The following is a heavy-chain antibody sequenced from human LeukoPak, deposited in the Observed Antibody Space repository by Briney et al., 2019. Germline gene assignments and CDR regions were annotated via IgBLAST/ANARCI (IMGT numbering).Heavy chain of an antibody. CDR3: ARADYYDSSGRSQAFDI. J-gene: IGHJ3*02. V-gene: IGHV4-31*03. Sequence: PSETLSLTCTVSGGSISSSSYYWGWIRQPPGKGLEWIGYIYYSGSTYYNPSLKSRVTISVDTSKNQFSLKLSSVTAADTAVYYCARADYYDSSGRSQAFDIWGQGTMVTVSS. CDR2: IYYSGST. CDR1: GGSISSSSYY. D-gene: IGHD3-22*01.